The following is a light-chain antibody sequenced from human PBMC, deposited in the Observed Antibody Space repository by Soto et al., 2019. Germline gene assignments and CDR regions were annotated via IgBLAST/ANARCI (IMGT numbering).Light chain of an antibody. Sequence: QSALTQPASVSGSPGQSITISCTGTSSDVGGYNYVSWYQHPPGKAPKLMIYDVSNRPSGVSNRFSGSKSGNPASLTIAGLQPEAGADNYCCSYNPRNTRQVVFGSGTKFTVL. V-gene: IGLV2-14*03. CDR3: CSYNPRNTRQVV. CDR2: DVS. CDR1: SSDVGGYNY. J-gene: IGLJ1*01.